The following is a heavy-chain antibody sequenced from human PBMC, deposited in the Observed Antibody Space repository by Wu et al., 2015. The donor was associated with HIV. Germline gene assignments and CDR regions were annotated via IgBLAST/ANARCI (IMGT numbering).Heavy chain of an antibody. CDR1: GYTLTELS. D-gene: IGHD7-27*01. J-gene: IGHJ6*03. Sequence: QVQLVQSGAEVKKPGASVKVSCKVSGYTLTELSMHWVRQAPGKGLEWMGGFDPEDGETIYAQKFQGRVTMTEDTSTDTAYMELSSLRSEDTAVYYCATNQGNWGSHYYYYYMDVWGKGTTVTVSS. CDR2: FDPEDGET. CDR3: ATNQGNWGSHYYYYYMDV. V-gene: IGHV1-24*01.